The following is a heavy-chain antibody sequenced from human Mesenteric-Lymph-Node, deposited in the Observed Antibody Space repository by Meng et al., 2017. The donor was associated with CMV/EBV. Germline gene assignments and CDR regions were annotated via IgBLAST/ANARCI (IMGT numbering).Heavy chain of an antibody. CDR2: IYYTGST. CDR3: ARGKWLRSYYFDY. CDR1: GDSISSSY. D-gene: IGHD5-12*01. J-gene: IGHJ4*02. V-gene: IGHV4-59*01. Sequence: SETLSLTCTVSGDSISSSYWSWIRQPPGKGLEWIGYIYYTGSTDHNPSLKSRVTISVDTSMKQISLNLGSVTAADTAVYYCARGKWLRSYYFDYWGQGTVVTVSS.